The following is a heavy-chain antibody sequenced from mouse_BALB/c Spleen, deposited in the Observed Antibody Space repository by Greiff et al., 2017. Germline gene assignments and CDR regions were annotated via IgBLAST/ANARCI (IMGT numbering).Heavy chain of an antibody. V-gene: IGHV2-9-2*01. Sequence: VQLQESGPGLVAPSQSLSITCTVSGFSLTSYDISWIRQPPGKGLEWLGVIWTGGGTNYNSAFMSRLSISKDNSKSQVFLKMNSLQTDDTAIYYCVRGYYGNYGFAYWGQGTLVTVSA. CDR2: IWTGGGT. CDR1: GFSLTSYD. CDR3: VRGYYGNYGFAY. J-gene: IGHJ3*01. D-gene: IGHD2-1*01.